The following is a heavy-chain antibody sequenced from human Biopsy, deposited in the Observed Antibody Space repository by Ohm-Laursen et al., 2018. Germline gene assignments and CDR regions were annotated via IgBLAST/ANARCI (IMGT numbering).Heavy chain of an antibody. D-gene: IGHD2/OR15-2a*01. V-gene: IGHV3-30*18. J-gene: IGHJ6*02. CDR3: AKDKGTFNFYYYGMDV. Sequence: SLRLSCAASGFTFSNSGMHWVRQAPGKGKEWVAAISYDGSKTDYGDSVKGRLNISRDNSKNTLDLQMSSLRVEDTAVYFCAKDKGTFNFYYYGMDVWGQGTTVTVSS. CDR1: GFTFSNSG. CDR2: ISYDGSKT.